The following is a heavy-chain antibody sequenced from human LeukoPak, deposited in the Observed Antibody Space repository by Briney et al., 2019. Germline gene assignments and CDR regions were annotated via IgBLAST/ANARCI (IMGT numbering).Heavy chain of an antibody. J-gene: IGHJ4*02. D-gene: IGHD3-10*01. V-gene: IGHV3-74*01. CDR3: ARESYYGLGSYSY. Sequence: PGGSLRLSCAASGFTFRDYWMHWVRQAPGKGLMWVSHIDSDATSTYYTGSVKGRFTISRDNAKNTVYLQMNSLRAEDTAIYYCARESYYGLGSYSYWGQGTLVTVSS. CDR2: IDSDATST. CDR1: GFTFRDYW.